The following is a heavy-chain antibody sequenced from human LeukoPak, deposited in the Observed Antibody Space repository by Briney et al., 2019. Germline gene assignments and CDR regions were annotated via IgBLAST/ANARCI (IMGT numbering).Heavy chain of an antibody. CDR2: ITGSGDST. CDR3: ASGYTNGPRVDV. D-gene: IGHD6-19*01. V-gene: IGHV3-23*01. Sequence: GGSLRLSCAASGFTFSNYAMNWVRQAPGKGLEWVSAITGSGDSTYYADSVKGRFTISRDNSKNTLYLQMNSLRAEDTAVYYCASGYTNGPRVDVWGQGTTVAVS. CDR1: GFTFSNYA. J-gene: IGHJ6*02.